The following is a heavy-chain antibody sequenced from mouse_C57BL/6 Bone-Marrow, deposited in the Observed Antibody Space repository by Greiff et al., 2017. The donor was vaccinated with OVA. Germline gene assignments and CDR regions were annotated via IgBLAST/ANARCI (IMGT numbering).Heavy chain of an antibody. D-gene: IGHD1-1*01. CDR2: IYPGSGST. CDR3: ARRFPYGSSSWFAY. Sequence: QVHVKQPGAELVKPGASVKMSCKASGYTFTSYWITWVKQRPGQGLEWIGDIYPGSGSTNYNEKFKSKATLTVDTSSSTAYMQLSSLTSEDSAVYYCARRFPYGSSSWFAYWGQGTLVTVSA. V-gene: IGHV1-55*01. CDR1: GYTFTSYW. J-gene: IGHJ3*01.